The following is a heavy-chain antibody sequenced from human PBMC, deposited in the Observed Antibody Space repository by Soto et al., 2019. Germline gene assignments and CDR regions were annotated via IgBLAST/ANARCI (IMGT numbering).Heavy chain of an antibody. CDR1: GFTFRFYD. D-gene: IGHD3-22*01. V-gene: IGHV3-30*18. CDR3: AKDSRAMIVVVITRGGAFDI. Sequence: GGSLRLSCATSGFTFRFYDMHWVRQAPGKGLEWLAVISRDGNNKDYGDSVKGRFTISRDNSKNTLFLQMNSLRDEDSAVYYCAKDSRAMIVVVITRGGAFDIWGQGTMVTVSS. J-gene: IGHJ3*02. CDR2: ISRDGNNK.